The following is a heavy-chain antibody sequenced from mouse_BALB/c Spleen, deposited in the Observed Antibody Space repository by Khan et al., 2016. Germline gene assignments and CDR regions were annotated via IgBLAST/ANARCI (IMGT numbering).Heavy chain of an antibody. V-gene: IGHV3-8*02. Sequence: EVQLQESGPSLVKPSQTLSLTCSVTGDSITSGYWNWIRKLPGNKLEYMAYINYSGSTYYNPSPKSRISITRDTSKNQYYQQLNSVTSEDTATYYCVSYLRNYFYYWCQGTTLTVSS. CDR2: INYSGST. CDR1: GDSITSGY. D-gene: IGHD6-1*01. CDR3: VSYLRNYFYY. J-gene: IGHJ2*01.